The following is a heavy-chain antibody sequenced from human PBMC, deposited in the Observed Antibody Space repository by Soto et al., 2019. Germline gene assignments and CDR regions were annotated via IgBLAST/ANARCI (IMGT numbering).Heavy chain of an antibody. CDR2: ISYDGSNK. J-gene: IGHJ5*02. D-gene: IGHD5-12*01. CDR3: ASKGGYKRWFDP. Sequence: QVQLVESGGGVVQPGRSLRLSCAAYGFTFSSYAMHWVRQAPGKGLEWVAVISYDGSNKYYADSVKGRFTISRDNSKNTLYLQMNSLRAEDTAVYYCASKGGYKRWFDPWGQGTLVTVSS. V-gene: IGHV3-30-3*01. CDR1: GFTFSSYA.